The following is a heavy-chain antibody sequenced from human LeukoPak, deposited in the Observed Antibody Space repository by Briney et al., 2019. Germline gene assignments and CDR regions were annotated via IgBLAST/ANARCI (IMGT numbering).Heavy chain of an antibody. V-gene: IGHV4-34*01. CDR1: GGSFSGYY. Sequence: SETLSLTCAVYGGSFSGYYWSWIRQPPGKGREWIGEINHSGSTNYNPSLKSRVTISLDTPKNQFSLKLSSVTAADPAVNYCARFAKWLQCSTQYYFDYWGQGTLVTAS. D-gene: IGHD5-24*01. CDR2: INHSGST. J-gene: IGHJ4*02. CDR3: ARFAKWLQCSTQYYFDY.